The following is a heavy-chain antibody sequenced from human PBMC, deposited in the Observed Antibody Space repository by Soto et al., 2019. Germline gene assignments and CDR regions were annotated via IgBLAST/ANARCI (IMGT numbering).Heavy chain of an antibody. J-gene: IGHJ5*02. Sequence: SVKVSCKASGGTFSSYTISWVRQAPGQGLEWMGRIIPILGIANYAQKFQGRVTITADKSTSTAYMELSSLRSEDTAVYYCARELGYCSSTSCYWDRGWFDPWG. V-gene: IGHV1-69*04. CDR2: IIPILGIA. CDR3: ARELGYCSSTSCYWDRGWFDP. CDR1: GGTFSSYT. D-gene: IGHD2-2*01.